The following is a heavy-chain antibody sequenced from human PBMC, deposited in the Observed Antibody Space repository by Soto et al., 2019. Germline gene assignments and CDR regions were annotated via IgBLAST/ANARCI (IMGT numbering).Heavy chain of an antibody. Sequence: KLTCVDPGFPLSSKRMHWVRQAPGKGLERVSYISSSSSTLYYADSVKGRFTISRDNAKNSLYLQMNSLRAEDTAVYYCARDPGYSYAYRPGYHYYGLDVWGQGPQFSVSS. CDR3: ARDPGYSYAYRPGYHYYGLDV. V-gene: IGHV3-48*01. CDR2: ISSSSSTL. D-gene: IGHD5-18*01. J-gene: IGHJ6*02. CDR1: GFPLSSKR.